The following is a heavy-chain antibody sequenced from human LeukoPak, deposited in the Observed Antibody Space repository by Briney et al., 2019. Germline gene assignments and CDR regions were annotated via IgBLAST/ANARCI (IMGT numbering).Heavy chain of an antibody. J-gene: IGHJ4*02. Sequence: SETLSLTCTVSGGSISSYYWSWIRQPPGKGLEWIGYIYYSGSTSYNPSLKSRVTISVDTSKNQFSLKLSSVTAADTAVYYCARDRGYSGSFDYWGQGTLVTVPS. CDR1: GGSISSYY. V-gene: IGHV4-59*01. CDR2: IYYSGST. CDR3: ARDRGYSGSFDY. D-gene: IGHD1-26*01.